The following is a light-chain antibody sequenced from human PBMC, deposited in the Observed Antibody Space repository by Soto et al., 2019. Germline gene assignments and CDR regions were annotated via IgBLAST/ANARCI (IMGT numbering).Light chain of an antibody. V-gene: IGKV1-33*01. CDR2: DAS. CDR3: QQYYHRPRT. Sequence: DIQMIQSPSSLSASVGDRVTITCQASQEISNYLNWYQQKPGKAPKILIYDASNLERGVPSRFSGRGSGTDFTFTISSLQPEDLAPYYCQQYYHRPRTFGRGTKVYIK. J-gene: IGKJ4*01. CDR1: QEISNY.